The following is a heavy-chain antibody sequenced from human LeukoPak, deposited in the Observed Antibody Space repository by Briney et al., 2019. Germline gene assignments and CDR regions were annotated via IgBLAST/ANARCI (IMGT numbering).Heavy chain of an antibody. D-gene: IGHD3-3*01. CDR2: IIPIFGTA. Sequence: SVKVSCKASGGTFSSYAISWVRQAPGQGLERMGGIIPIFGTANYAQKFQGRVTITADESTSTAYMELSSLRSEDTAVYYCARDGGSDYDFWSGYYWWGQGTLVTVSS. CDR1: GGTFSSYA. J-gene: IGHJ4*02. V-gene: IGHV1-69*13. CDR3: ARDGGSDYDFWSGYYW.